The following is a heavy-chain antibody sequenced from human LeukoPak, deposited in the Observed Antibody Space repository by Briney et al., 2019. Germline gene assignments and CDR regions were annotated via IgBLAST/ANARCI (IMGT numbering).Heavy chain of an antibody. CDR3: ARDHTTVTTSYYYMDV. J-gene: IGHJ6*03. CDR2: IKQDGSEK. CDR1: GFTFSSYW. V-gene: IGHV3-7*01. Sequence: PGGSLRLSCAASGFTFSSYWMSWVRQAPGKGLEWVANIKQDGSEKYYVDSVKGRFTISRDNAKNSLYLQMNSLRAEDTAVYYCARDHTTVTTSYYYMDVWGKGTTVTISS. D-gene: IGHD4-17*01.